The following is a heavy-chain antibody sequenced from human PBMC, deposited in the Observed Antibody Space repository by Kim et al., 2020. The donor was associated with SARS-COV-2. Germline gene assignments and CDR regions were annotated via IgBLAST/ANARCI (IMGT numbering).Heavy chain of an antibody. CDR3: VKYGRSYGAVL. CDR1: GFTFSEHA. V-gene: IGHV3-64D*06. Sequence: GGSLRLSCSGSGFTFSEHAIHWVRRAPGKGLEYVSATTRSGDGSFYADSVEGRFTVSRDNSKNTLYLQMNSLRVEDTSVYYCVKYGRSYGAVLWGQGTLVIVSS. D-gene: IGHD5-18*01. J-gene: IGHJ4*02. CDR2: TTRSGDGS.